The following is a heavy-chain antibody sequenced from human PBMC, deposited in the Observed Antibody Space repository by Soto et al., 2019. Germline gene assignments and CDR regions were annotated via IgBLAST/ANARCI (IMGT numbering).Heavy chain of an antibody. V-gene: IGHV4-59*01. CDR3: XREXXXXXSXXXYYGVVDY. D-gene: IGHD3-10*01. Sequence: ETLSLTCTVSGGSISSYYWSWIRQPPGKGLEWIGYIYYSGSTNYNPSLKSRVTISVDTSKNQFSLKLSSVTAADTAVYYCXREXXXXXSXXXYYGVVDYWGQGTLVTVSS. J-gene: IGHJ4*02. CDR2: IYYSGST. CDR1: GGSISSYY.